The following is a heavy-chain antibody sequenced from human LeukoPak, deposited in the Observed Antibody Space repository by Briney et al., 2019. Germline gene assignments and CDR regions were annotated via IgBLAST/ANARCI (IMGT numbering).Heavy chain of an antibody. CDR1: GFTFSSYG. CDR2: IRYDGSNK. V-gene: IGHV3-30*02. J-gene: IGHJ4*02. CDR3: AKDRLLNCRGDCYIFDY. D-gene: IGHD2-21*02. Sequence: GGSRRPSCAASGFTFSSYGMHWVRQAPGKGLEWVAFIRYDGSNKYYADSVKGRFTISRDNSKNTLYLQMNSLRAEDTAVYYCAKDRLLNCRGDCYIFDYWGQGTVVTVSS.